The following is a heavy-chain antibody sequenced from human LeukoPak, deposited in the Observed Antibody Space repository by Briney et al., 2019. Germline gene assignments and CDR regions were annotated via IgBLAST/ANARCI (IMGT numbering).Heavy chain of an antibody. Sequence: PSETLSLTCTVSGGSIRSQNYYWGWIRLPPGQDLEWIGGISHSGSTSYNPSLKSRVTMFVDTSMNQFALKVASVTAADMAVYYCARLLSYDILTDNYYKYYMDVWGKGTTVTVSS. CDR3: ARLLSYDILTDNYYKYYMDV. J-gene: IGHJ6*03. D-gene: IGHD3-9*01. CDR1: GGSIRSQNYY. CDR2: ISHSGST. V-gene: IGHV4-39*01.